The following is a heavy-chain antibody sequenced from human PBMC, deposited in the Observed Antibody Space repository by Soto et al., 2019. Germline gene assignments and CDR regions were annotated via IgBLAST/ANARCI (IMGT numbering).Heavy chain of an antibody. J-gene: IGHJ5*02. V-gene: IGHV3-23*01. D-gene: IGHD3-3*01. CDR1: GFPFGSDA. CDR2: ISGNGNVK. CDR3: AKHDFRSDRAKAWFDP. Sequence: EVQLLESGGGLVQPGGSLRLSCVVSGFPFGSDAMNWVRQAPGKGLEWVSGISGNGNVKYYPDSVKGRFSISRDNSKSTLYLQMSSLRAEHTALYYCAKHDFRSDRAKAWFDPWGQGTLVTVSS.